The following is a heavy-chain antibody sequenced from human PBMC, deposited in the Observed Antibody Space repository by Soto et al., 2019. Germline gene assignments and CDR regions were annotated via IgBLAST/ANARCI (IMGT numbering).Heavy chain of an antibody. Sequence: GESLKISCKGSGYSFASYWISWVRQMPGKGLEWMGRIDPSDSYTNYSPSFQGHVTISADKSTSTAYLQWSSLKASDTAMYYCARFPYYYDSSGYYFDPWGQGTLVTVSS. D-gene: IGHD3-22*01. CDR2: IDPSDSYT. CDR1: GYSFASYW. J-gene: IGHJ5*02. CDR3: ARFPYYYDSSGYYFDP. V-gene: IGHV5-10-1*01.